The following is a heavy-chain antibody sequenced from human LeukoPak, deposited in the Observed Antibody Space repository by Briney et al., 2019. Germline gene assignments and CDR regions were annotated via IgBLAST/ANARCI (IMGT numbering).Heavy chain of an antibody. CDR2: IRYDGSNK. CDR3: AKDLEPYTTSGYYFDY. CDR1: GFTFSSYG. Sequence: PGGSLRLSCAASGFTFSSYGMHWVRQAPGKGLEWVAFIRYDGSNKYYADSVKGRFTISRDNSKNTLYLQMNSLRAEDTAVYYCAKDLEPYTTSGYYFDYWGQGTLVTVSS. D-gene: IGHD2-2*02. V-gene: IGHV3-30*02. J-gene: IGHJ4*02.